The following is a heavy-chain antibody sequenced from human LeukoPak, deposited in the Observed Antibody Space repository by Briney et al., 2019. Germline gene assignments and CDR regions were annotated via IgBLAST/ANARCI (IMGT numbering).Heavy chain of an antibody. CDR3: ARGVRMTTSRNWLDP. CDR2: INPNSGGT. Sequence: ASVKVSCKASGYTFTGYYMHWVRQAPGQGLEWMGWINPNSGGTNYAQKFQGRVTMTRDTSISTAYMELSRLRSDDTAVYYCARGVRMTTSRNWLDPWGQGTLVTVSS. CDR1: GYTFTGYY. J-gene: IGHJ5*02. D-gene: IGHD4-17*01. V-gene: IGHV1-2*02.